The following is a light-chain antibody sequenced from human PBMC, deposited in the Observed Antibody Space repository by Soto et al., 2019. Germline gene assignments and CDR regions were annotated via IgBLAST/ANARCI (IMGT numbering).Light chain of an antibody. CDR1: NIGIKN. J-gene: IGLJ2*01. CDR2: RDY. Sequence: SSELTQPLSVSVALGQTARITCGGNNIGIKNVHWYQQKPGQAPVLVIYRDYNRPSGIPERFSGSNSGNTATLTISRAQAGDEADYYCQVWDSNTVVFGGGTKVTVL. CDR3: QVWDSNTVV. V-gene: IGLV3-9*01.